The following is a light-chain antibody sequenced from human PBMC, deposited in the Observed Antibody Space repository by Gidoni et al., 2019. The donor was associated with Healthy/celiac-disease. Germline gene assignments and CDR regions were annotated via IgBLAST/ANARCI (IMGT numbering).Light chain of an antibody. V-gene: IGLV2-14*03. CDR3: SSYTSSSTLEV. J-gene: IGLJ2*01. Sequence: QSALTQPASVSGSPGQAITISCTGTNSDVGGYNYVSWYPPHPGKAPKLMLYDVSNRPSGVSNRFSGSKSGNTASLPISGLQAEDESDYYCSSYTSSSTLEVFGGGTKLTVL. CDR1: NSDVGGYNY. CDR2: DVS.